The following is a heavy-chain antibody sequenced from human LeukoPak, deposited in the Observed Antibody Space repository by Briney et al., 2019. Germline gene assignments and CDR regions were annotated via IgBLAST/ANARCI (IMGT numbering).Heavy chain of an antibody. V-gene: IGHV1-69*04. CDR2: IIPILGIA. J-gene: IGHJ4*02. CDR3: ARLGTNLDY. Sequence: ASVKVSCKASGGTFSSYAISWVRQAPGQGLEWMGRIIPILGIANYAQKFQCRVTITADKSTSTAYMELSSLRSEDTAVYYCARLGTNLDYWGQGTLVTVSS. D-gene: IGHD5-12*01. CDR1: GGTFSSYA.